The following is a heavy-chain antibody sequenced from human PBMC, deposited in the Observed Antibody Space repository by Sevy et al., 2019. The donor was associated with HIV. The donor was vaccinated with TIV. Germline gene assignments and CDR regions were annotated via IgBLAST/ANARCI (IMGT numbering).Heavy chain of an antibody. CDR3: ASLSGYYYDSSRYYNTDAFDI. Sequence: ASVKVSCKASGYTFTDYFMHWVRQAPGQGLEWMGWINPNSGGTNYAQRFRGRVTMTRDTSISTAYRELSRLRSDDTAGYYCASLSGYYYDSSRYYNTDAFDIWGQGTMVTVSS. J-gene: IGHJ3*02. V-gene: IGHV1-2*02. D-gene: IGHD3-22*01. CDR2: INPNSGGT. CDR1: GYTFTDYF.